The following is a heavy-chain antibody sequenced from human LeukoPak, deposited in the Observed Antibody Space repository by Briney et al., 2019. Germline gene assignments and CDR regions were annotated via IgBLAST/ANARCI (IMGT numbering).Heavy chain of an antibody. CDR1: GFTFSSYS. CDR3: ARGLGTNYGGYCSGGSCPFY. V-gene: IGHV3-66*01. D-gene: IGHD2-15*01. Sequence: GGSLRLSCAASGFTFSSYSMNWVRQAPGKGLEWVSVIYSGGSTYLADSVKGRFTISRDISKNTVYLQMNSLRVEDTAVYYCARGLGTNYGGYCSGGSCPFYWGQGTLVTVSS. CDR2: IYSGGST. J-gene: IGHJ4*02.